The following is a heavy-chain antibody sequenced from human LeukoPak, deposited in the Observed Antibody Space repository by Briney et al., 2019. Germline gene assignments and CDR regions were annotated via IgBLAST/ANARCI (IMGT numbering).Heavy chain of an antibody. CDR1: GGSISSSSYY. J-gene: IGHJ4*02. CDR2: IYYSGST. Sequence: SETLSLTCTVSGGSISSSSYYWGWIRQPPGNGLEWIGSIYYSGSTYYNPSLKSRVTISVDTSKNQFSLKLSSVTAADTAVYYCARQGFGGSFFIDYWGQGTLVTVSS. V-gene: IGHV4-39*01. D-gene: IGHD3-10*01. CDR3: ARQGFGGSFFIDY.